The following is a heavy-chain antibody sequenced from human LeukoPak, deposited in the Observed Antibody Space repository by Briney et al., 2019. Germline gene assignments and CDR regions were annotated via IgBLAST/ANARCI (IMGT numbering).Heavy chain of an antibody. J-gene: IGHJ4*02. Sequence: GASVKVSCKTSGYTFIDNNMHWLRQAPGQGLEWLGIIIPTTGKTTYAQKFQGRVTMTRDTSTSTVYMELTSLTSDDTAVYYCARDFNWAVDYWGQGTLVTVYS. CDR3: ARDFNWAVDY. CDR1: GYTFIDNN. V-gene: IGHV1-46*01. D-gene: IGHD7-27*01. CDR2: IIPTTGKT.